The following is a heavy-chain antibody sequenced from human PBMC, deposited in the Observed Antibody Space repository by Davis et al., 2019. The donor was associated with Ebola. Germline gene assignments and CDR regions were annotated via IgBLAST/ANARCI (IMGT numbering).Heavy chain of an antibody. J-gene: IGHJ4*02. V-gene: IGHV4-38-2*02. CDR1: GYSISSGYY. CDR2: IYHSGST. D-gene: IGHD2-15*01. Sequence: MPSETLSLTCTVSGYSISSGYYWGWIRQPPGKGLEWIGSIYHSGSTYYNPSLKSRVTISVDTSKNQFSLKLSSVTAADTAVYYCARERGVVVVASHNWDYWGQGTLVTVSS. CDR3: ARERGVVVVASHNWDY.